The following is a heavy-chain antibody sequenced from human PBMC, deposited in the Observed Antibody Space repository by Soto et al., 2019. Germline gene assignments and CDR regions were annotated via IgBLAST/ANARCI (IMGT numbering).Heavy chain of an antibody. CDR1: GFSFRNAW. Sequence: VGSLRLSCAASGFSFRNAWMSWVRQAPGKGLEWVGRIKSKTDGGTTDYAAPVKGRFTISRDNSKNTLYLQMNSLKTEDTAVYYCRLDYFYYGMDVCGQGTTLTVSS. J-gene: IGHJ6*02. CDR2: IKSKTDGGTT. CDR3: RLDYFYYGMDV. V-gene: IGHV3-15*01.